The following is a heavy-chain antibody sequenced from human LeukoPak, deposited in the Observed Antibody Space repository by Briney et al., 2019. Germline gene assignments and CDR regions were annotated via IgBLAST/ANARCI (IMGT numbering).Heavy chain of an antibody. Sequence: SETLSLTCTVFGGSISSYYWSWIRQPPGKGLEWIGYIYYSGSTNYNPSLKSRVTISVDTSKNQFSLKLSSVTAADTAVYYCAREKRKGIGYCSSTSCWNGWFDPWGQGTLVTVSS. D-gene: IGHD2-2*01. CDR1: GGSISSYY. CDR3: AREKRKGIGYCSSTSCWNGWFDP. J-gene: IGHJ5*02. CDR2: IYYSGST. V-gene: IGHV4-59*01.